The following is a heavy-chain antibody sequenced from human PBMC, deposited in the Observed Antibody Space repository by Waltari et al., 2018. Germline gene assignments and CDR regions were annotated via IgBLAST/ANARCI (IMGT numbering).Heavy chain of an antibody. CDR1: GFTFSSYA. CDR2: IYSGGST. Sequence: EVQLLESGGGLVQPGGSLRLSCAASGFTFSSYAMSWVRQAPGKGLEWVSVIYSGGSTYYADSVKGRFTISRDNSKNTLYLQMNSLRAEDTAVYYCARANPGTSSFDYWGQGTLVTVSS. D-gene: IGHD2-15*01. V-gene: IGHV3-23*03. J-gene: IGHJ4*02. CDR3: ARANPGTSSFDY.